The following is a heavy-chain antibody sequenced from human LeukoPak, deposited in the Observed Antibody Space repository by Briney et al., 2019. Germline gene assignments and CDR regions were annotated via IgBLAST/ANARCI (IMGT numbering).Heavy chain of an antibody. V-gene: IGHV3-23*01. D-gene: IGHD4-17*01. CDR3: AKEWGVDYGLRY. Sequence: GGSLRLSCAASGFSFNNFAMSWVRQAPGKGLEWVSAISPGSTRTYYAASVKGRFTISRDNSMNTLYLQMNSLRAEDTAVYYCAKEWGVDYGLRYWGQGTLVTVSS. CDR2: ISPGSTRT. J-gene: IGHJ4*02. CDR1: GFSFNNFA.